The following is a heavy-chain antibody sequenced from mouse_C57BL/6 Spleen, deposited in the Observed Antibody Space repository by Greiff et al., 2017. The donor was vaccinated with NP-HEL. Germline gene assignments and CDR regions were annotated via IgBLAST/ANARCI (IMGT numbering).Heavy chain of an antibody. CDR2: INPNNGGT. J-gene: IGHJ2*01. CDR1: GYTFTDYY. V-gene: IGHV1-26*01. CDR3: ARDYYGSSYPFDY. Sequence: EVQLQQSGPELVKPGASVKISCKASGYTFTDYYMNWVKQSHGKSLEWIGDINPNNGGTSYNQKFKGKATLTVDKSSSTAYMELRSLTSEDSAVYYCARDYYGSSYPFDYWGQGTTLTVSS. D-gene: IGHD1-1*01.